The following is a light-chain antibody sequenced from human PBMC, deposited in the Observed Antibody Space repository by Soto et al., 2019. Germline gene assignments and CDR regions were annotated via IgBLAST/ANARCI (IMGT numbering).Light chain of an antibody. CDR3: RQTYTTPEIT. CDR1: QSISSY. V-gene: IGKV1-39*01. CDR2: GAS. Sequence: DIQMTQSPTSLSASVGDRVTITCRASQSISSYLNWYQQKPGKAPNLLMYGASYLKSGVPTRFSGSGSGTDFTLTISSLQPEDFAIYYCRQTYTTPEITFGQGTRLEIK. J-gene: IGKJ5*01.